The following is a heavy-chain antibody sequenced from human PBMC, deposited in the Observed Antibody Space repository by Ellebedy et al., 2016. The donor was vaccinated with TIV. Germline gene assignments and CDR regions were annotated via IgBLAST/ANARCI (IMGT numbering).Heavy chain of an antibody. V-gene: IGHV3-48*01. CDR3: ARAIYGASYL. D-gene: IGHD4-17*01. CDR2: IPGSTTTI. Sequence: GESLKIPCAASGFTFSSDSMNWVRQAPGKGLEWVSYIPGSTTTIYYADSVKGRFTVSRDNARTSLFLQMNSLGAKDTAVYYCARAIYGASYLWGRGTLVTVSS. J-gene: IGHJ2*01. CDR1: GFTFSSDS.